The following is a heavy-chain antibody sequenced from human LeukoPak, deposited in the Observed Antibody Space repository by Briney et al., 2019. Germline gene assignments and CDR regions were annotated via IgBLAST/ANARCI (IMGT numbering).Heavy chain of an antibody. Sequence: ASVKVSCKASGYTFTGYYMHWVRQAPGQGLEWMGWINPNSGGTNYAQKFQGRVTMTRDTSISTAYMELSRLRSDDTAVYYCARDFDGVYYFDYWGQGTLVTVSS. CDR2: INPNSGGT. CDR3: ARDFDGVYYFDY. D-gene: IGHD4-17*01. J-gene: IGHJ4*02. V-gene: IGHV1-2*02. CDR1: GYTFTGYY.